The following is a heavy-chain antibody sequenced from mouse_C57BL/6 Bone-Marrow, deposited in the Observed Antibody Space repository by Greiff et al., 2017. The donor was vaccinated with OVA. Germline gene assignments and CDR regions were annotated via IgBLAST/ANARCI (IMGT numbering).Heavy chain of an antibody. Sequence: VQLQQSGAELVRPGASVKLSCTASGFNIKDDYMHWVKQRPEQGLEWIGWIDPENGDTEYASKFQGKATITADTSSNTAYLQLSSLTSEDTAVYYCTRGGNYCYAMDYWGQGTSVTVSS. D-gene: IGHD2-1*01. CDR3: TRGGNYCYAMDY. CDR1: GFNIKDDY. J-gene: IGHJ4*01. CDR2: IDPENGDT. V-gene: IGHV14-4*01.